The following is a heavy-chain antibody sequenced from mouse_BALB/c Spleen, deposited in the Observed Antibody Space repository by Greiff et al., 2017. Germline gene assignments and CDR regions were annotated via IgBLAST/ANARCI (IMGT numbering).Heavy chain of an antibody. V-gene: IGHV5-6-5*01. J-gene: IGHJ2*01. CDR1: GFTFSSYA. D-gene: IGHD5-1-1*01. Sequence: EVMLVESGGGLVKPGGSLKLSCAASGFTFSSYAMSWVRQTPEKRLEWVASISSGGSTYYPDSVKGRFTISRDNARNILYLQMSSLRSEDTAMYYCEREDTLYFDYWGQGTTLTVSS. CDR3: EREDTLYFDY. CDR2: ISSGGST.